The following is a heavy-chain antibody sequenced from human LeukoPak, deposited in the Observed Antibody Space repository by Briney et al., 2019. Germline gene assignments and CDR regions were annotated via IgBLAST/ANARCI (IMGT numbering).Heavy chain of an antibody. CDR1: GFTFSSYG. V-gene: IGHV3-30*03. J-gene: IGHJ4*02. D-gene: IGHD3-9*01. Sequence: GRSLRLSCAASGFTFSSYGMHWVRQAPGKGLEWVAAISHDGTNIHYAESVKGRFTISRDNSKNMLYLRMNSLRAEDTALYYCAETGPTDFWGQGTLVTVSS. CDR3: AETGPTDF. CDR2: ISHDGTNI.